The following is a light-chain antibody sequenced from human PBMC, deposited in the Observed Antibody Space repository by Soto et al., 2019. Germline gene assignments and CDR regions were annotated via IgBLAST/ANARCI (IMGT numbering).Light chain of an antibody. CDR2: DAS. V-gene: IGKV1-33*01. Sequence: DIQMTQSPSSLSASVGARVTITCQASQDISRNLNWLQQKPGEAPKLLIYDASKLETGVPSRFTGSGSGTEYTLTITSLQPEDLATYFCQQYHNVPYTFGQVTKLEIK. CDR1: QDISRN. CDR3: QQYHNVPYT. J-gene: IGKJ2*01.